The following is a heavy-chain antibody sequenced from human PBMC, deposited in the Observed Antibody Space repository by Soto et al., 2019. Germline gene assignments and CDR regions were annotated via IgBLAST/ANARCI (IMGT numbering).Heavy chain of an antibody. CDR3: ARTYDYGDYGDWYFDL. Sequence: QVQLQQWGAGLLKPSETLSLTCAVYGGSFSGYYWSWIRQPPGKGLEWIGEINHRGSTNYNPSLKSRVTISVDPSKNQFSLRLSSVTAADTAVYYCARTYDYGDYGDWYFDLWGRGTLVTVSS. V-gene: IGHV4-34*01. CDR1: GGSFSGYY. CDR2: INHRGST. J-gene: IGHJ2*01. D-gene: IGHD4-17*01.